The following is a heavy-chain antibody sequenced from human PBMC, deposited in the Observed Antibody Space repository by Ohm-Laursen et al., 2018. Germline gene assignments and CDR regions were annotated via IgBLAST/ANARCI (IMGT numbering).Heavy chain of an antibody. CDR2: ISYDGSNK. Sequence: SLRLSCTASGFTSSSYGMHWVRQAPGKGLEWVAVISYDGSNKYYADSVKGRFTISRDNSKNTLYLQMNSLRAEDTAVYYCAKDVTGYSSGWYWEYFQHWGQGTLVTVSS. V-gene: IGHV3-30*18. D-gene: IGHD6-19*01. CDR1: GFTSSSYG. J-gene: IGHJ1*01. CDR3: AKDVTGYSSGWYWEYFQH.